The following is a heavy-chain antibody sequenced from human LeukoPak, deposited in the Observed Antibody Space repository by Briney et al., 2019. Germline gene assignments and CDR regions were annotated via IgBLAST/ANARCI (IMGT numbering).Heavy chain of an antibody. CDR2: IIPIFGTA. J-gene: IGHJ6*03. V-gene: IGHV1-69*13. Sequence: SVKVSCKASGGTFSSYAISWVRQAPGQGLEWMGGIIPIFGTANYTQKFQGRVTITADESTSTAYMELSRLRSEDTAVYYCALSGAIFGVVITPFVDVWGKGTTVTVSS. CDR1: GGTFSSYA. D-gene: IGHD3-3*01. CDR3: ALSGAIFGVVITPFVDV.